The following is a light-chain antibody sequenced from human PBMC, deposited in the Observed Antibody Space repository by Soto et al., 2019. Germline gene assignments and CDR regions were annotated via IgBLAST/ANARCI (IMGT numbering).Light chain of an antibody. CDR1: QSISSDY. J-gene: IGKJ1*01. Sequence: LLTQSPATLSVSPGQRVTLSCRASQSISSDYLAWYQQRPGQAPRLLIYAASSRATGIPDRFSGSGSGTDFTLTISRLEPEDFAVYYCQQYSDSVGTFGQGTKVDIK. CDR2: AAS. V-gene: IGKV3-20*01. CDR3: QQYSDSVGT.